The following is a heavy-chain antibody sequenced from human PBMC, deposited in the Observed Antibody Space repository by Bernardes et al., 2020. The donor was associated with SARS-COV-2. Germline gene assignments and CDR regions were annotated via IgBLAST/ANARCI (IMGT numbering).Heavy chain of an antibody. CDR3: AKNLGSYCSSTSCLGDYFDY. Sequence: SLRLSCAASGFTFSSYGMHWVRQAPGKGLEWVAVISYDGSNKYYADSVKGRFTISRDNSKNTLYLQMNSLRAEDTAVYYCAKNLGSYCSSTSCLGDYFDYWGQGTLVTVSS. CDR2: ISYDGSNK. J-gene: IGHJ4*02. D-gene: IGHD2-2*01. CDR1: GFTFSSYG. V-gene: IGHV3-30*18.